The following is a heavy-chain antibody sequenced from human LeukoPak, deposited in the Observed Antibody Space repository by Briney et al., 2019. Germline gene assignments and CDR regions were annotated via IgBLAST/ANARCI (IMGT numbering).Heavy chain of an antibody. CDR3: ARSPGFSYYGSGRNFDY. Sequence: PSETLSLTCTVSGGSISSGSYYWSWIRQPAGKGLEWIGRIYTSGSTNYNPSLKSRVTISVDTSKNQFSLKLSSVTAADTAVYYCARSPGFSYYGSGRNFDYWGQGTLVTVSS. CDR1: GGSISSGSYY. V-gene: IGHV4-61*02. D-gene: IGHD3-10*01. CDR2: IYTSGST. J-gene: IGHJ4*02.